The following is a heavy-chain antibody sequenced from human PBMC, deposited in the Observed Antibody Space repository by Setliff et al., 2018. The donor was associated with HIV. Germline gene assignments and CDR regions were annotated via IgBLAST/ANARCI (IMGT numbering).Heavy chain of an antibody. CDR2: IIPILGIA. D-gene: IGHD2-15*01. Sequence: GASVKVSCKASGGTFSSYAISWVRQAPGQGLEWMGGIIPILGIANYAQKFQGRVTITTDESTSTAYTELSSLRSEDTAVYYCARARTRVQGGKSLYYMDVWGKGTTVTVS. CDR1: GGTFSSYA. CDR3: ARARTRVQGGKSLYYMDV. V-gene: IGHV1-69*10. J-gene: IGHJ6*03.